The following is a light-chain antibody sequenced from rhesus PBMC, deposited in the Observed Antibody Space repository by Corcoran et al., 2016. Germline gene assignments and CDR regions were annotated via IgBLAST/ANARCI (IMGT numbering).Light chain of an antibody. CDR1: ENVNNY. V-gene: IGKV1-74*01. Sequence: DIQMTQSPSSLSASVGDRVTITCRASENVNNYLNWYQQKPGKAPNLLIYKASIVQSGVPSRLSGSGAGKDYTFTISSLPPEDIATYYCQHGYGSPLTFGGGTKV. CDR2: KAS. J-gene: IGKJ4*01. CDR3: QHGYGSPLT.